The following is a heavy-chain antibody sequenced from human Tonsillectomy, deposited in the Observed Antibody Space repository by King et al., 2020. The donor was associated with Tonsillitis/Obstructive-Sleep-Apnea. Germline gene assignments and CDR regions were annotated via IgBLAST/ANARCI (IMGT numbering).Heavy chain of an antibody. V-gene: IGHV4-39*01. J-gene: IGHJ6*03. CDR1: GGSISSSRYY. CDR3: VSHAPDMDNYYYYMDV. D-gene: IGHD3-9*01. CDR2: IYYNGDT. Sequence: QLQLQESGPGLVKPSETLSLSCFVSGGSISSSRYYWGWIRQPPGKGLEWIGTIYYNGDTYYNPSLKSRVTVSIDTSESQFSLKLTSVTAADTAVYYCVSHAPDMDNYYYYMDVWGKGTTVTVSS.